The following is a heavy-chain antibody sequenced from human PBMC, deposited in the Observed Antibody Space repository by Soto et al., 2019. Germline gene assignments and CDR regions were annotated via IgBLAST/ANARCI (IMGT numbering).Heavy chain of an antibody. CDR2: IIPIFGTA. Sequence: QVQLVQSGAEVKKPGSSVKVSCKASGGTFSSYAISWVRQAPGHGLEWMGGIIPIFGTANYAQKFQGKVTITADESTITAYMELSSLRSEDTAVYYCARHVPAAGYYDGMDVWGQGTTVTFS. D-gene: IGHD2-2*01. J-gene: IGHJ6*02. CDR1: GGTFSSYA. V-gene: IGHV1-69*12. CDR3: ARHVPAAGYYDGMDV.